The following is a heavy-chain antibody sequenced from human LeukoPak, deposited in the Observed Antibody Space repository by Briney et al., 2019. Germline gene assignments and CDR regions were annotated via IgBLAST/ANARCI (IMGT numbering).Heavy chain of an antibody. V-gene: IGHV3-30*02. Sequence: GGSLRLSCAASGISFRSYGMHWVRQAPGKGLEWVTFIWYDASNKYYAESVKGRFTISRDNSRNTVFLQMNSLRAEDTAVYYCAKGGDGYNYYFDYWGQETLVTVSS. J-gene: IGHJ4*02. CDR1: GISFRSYG. CDR3: AKGGDGYNYYFDY. CDR2: IWYDASNK. D-gene: IGHD5-24*01.